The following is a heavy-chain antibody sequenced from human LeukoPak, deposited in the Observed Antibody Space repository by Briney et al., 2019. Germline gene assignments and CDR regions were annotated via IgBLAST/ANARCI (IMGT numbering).Heavy chain of an antibody. CDR1: GYSFTSYW. Sequence: PGESLKISCKGSGYSFTSYWIGWVRQMPGKGLEWMGIIYPGDSDTRYGPSFQGQVTISADKSISTAYLQWSSLKASDTAMYYCARVYGSGSYYYYYGMDVWGKGTTVTVSS. CDR3: ARVYGSGSYYYYYGMDV. V-gene: IGHV5-51*01. J-gene: IGHJ6*04. CDR2: IYPGDSDT. D-gene: IGHD3-10*01.